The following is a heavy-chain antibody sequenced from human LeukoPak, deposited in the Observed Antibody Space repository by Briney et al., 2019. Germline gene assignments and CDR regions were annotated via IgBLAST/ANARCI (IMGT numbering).Heavy chain of an antibody. J-gene: IGHJ4*02. CDR1: GFTFSDYY. CDR2: IYYSGST. V-gene: IGHV4-59*01. Sequence: LRLSCAASGFTFSDYYMSWIRQPPGKGLEWIGYIYYSGSTNYNPSLKSRVTISVDTSKNQFPLKLSSVTAADTAVYYCARGGVVPAAIIHWGQGTLVTVSS. CDR3: ARGGVVPAAIIH. D-gene: IGHD2-2*02.